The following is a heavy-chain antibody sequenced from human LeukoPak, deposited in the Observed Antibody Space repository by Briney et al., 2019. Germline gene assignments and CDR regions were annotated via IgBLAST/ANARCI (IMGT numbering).Heavy chain of an antibody. D-gene: IGHD1-26*01. CDR2: IKEDGSEK. CDR1: GFTFSSYW. CDR3: AREITWEVVPI. Sequence: GGSLRLSCAASGFTFSSYWMSWVRQAPGKGLEWVANIKEDGSEKYYVDAVKGRFTISRDNAKNSLYLQMNSLRAEDTAVYYCAREITWEVVPIWGQGTMVTVSS. J-gene: IGHJ3*02. V-gene: IGHV3-7*01.